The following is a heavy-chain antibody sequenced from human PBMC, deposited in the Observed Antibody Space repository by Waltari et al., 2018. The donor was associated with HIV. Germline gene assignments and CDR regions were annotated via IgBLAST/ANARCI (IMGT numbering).Heavy chain of an antibody. CDR1: GFNFGSSD. J-gene: IGHJ4*01. V-gene: IGHV3-13*01. CDR2: MGAAGDT. Sequence: EVQLIASGGGLVQPGGSLRLLCAASGFNFGSSDLPWVCQIRGGTPEWVSAMGAAGDTHYLGSVKGRFTISRDNAKSSLFLQMNSLRAEDTAVYYCTRVATRSYFDSWGHGTLVTVSS. CDR3: TRVATRSYFDS.